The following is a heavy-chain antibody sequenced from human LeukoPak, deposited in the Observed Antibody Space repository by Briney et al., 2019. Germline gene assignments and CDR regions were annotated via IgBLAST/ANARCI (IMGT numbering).Heavy chain of an antibody. V-gene: IGHV4-31*03. J-gene: IGHJ4*02. CDR1: GGSISSGGYY. CDR3: ARVNGYSGYEPYYFDY. CDR2: IYYSGST. D-gene: IGHD5-12*01. Sequence: SETLSLTCTVSGGSISSGGYYWSWIRQHPGKGLEWIGYIYYSGSTYYNPSLKSRVTISVDTSKNQFSLKLSSVTAADTAVYHCARVNGYSGYEPYYFDYWGQGTLVTASS.